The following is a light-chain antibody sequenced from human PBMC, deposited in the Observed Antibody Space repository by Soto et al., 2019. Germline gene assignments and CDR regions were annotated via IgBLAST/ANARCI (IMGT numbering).Light chain of an antibody. CDR1: QSVSSSY. V-gene: IGKV3-20*01. CDR3: QQYGSSPRLT. Sequence: EIVLTQSPGTLSLSPGERATLSCRASQSVSSSYLAWYQQKPGQAPRLLIYGASSRATRIPDRFSGSGSGTDFTLTISRLEPEDFAVTYCQQYGSSPRLTFGGGTKVEIQ. CDR2: GAS. J-gene: IGKJ4*01.